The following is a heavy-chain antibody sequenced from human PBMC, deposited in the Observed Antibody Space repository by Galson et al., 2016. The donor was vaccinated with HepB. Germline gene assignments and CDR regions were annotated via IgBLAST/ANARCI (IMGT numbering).Heavy chain of an antibody. Sequence: CAISGDSVSSNSAAWNWFRQSTSRGLEWLGRTYYRSKWYNDYRLSLKTRININADTSRNEVSLQLKSVTLEDTAVYYCARASLIGEIFDSWGRGTLVTVS. CDR2: TYYRSKWYN. V-gene: IGHV6-1*01. CDR1: GDSVSSNSAA. J-gene: IGHJ4*02. D-gene: IGHD3-16*01. CDR3: ARASLIGEIFDS.